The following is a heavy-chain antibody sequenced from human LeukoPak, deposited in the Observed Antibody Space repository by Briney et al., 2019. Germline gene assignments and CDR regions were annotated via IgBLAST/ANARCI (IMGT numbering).Heavy chain of an antibody. CDR1: GFTFSSYS. CDR3: ARDLGRYDSSGYSFDY. CDR2: ISSSSSYI. V-gene: IGHV3-21*01. J-gene: IGHJ4*02. Sequence: GGSLRLSCAASGFTFSSYSMNWVRQAPGKGLEWVSSISSSSSYIYYADSVKGRFTISRDNAKNSLYLQMNSLRAEDTAVYYCARDLGRYDSSGYSFDYWGQGTLVTVSS. D-gene: IGHD3-22*01.